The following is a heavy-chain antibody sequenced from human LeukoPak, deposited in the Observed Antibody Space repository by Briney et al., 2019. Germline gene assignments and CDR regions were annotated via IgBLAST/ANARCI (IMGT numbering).Heavy chain of an antibody. CDR1: GGSIGSSGYY. CDR3: ARGEQWPYYFDS. Sequence: PSETLSLTCTVSGGSIGSSGYYWGWVRQPPGKGLEWIANIFHSVSTFYNPSLKSRLTISVDASKNQFSLKLSSVTAADTAVYYCARGEQWPYYFDSWGQGTLVTVSS. D-gene: IGHD6-19*01. J-gene: IGHJ4*02. V-gene: IGHV4-39*01. CDR2: IFHSVST.